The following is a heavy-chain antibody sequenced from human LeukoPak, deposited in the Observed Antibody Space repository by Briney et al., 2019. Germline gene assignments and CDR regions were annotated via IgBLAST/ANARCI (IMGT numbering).Heavy chain of an antibody. D-gene: IGHD3-16*01. CDR1: DESFSGYF. CDR2: INHSGST. Sequence: SETLSLTCVVYDESFSGYFWSWIRQPPGKGLEWIGEINHSGSTNYNPSLKSRVTILVDTSKNRFSLNLNSVTAADTAVYYCARDWVGVDWGQGTLVTVSS. V-gene: IGHV4-34*01. J-gene: IGHJ4*02. CDR3: ARDWVGVD.